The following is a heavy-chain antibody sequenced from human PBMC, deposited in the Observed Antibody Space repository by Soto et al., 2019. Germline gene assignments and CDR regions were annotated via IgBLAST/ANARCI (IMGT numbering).Heavy chain of an antibody. J-gene: IGHJ5*02. D-gene: IGHD6-6*01. CDR3: ARASIAANWFDP. Sequence: ASVQVSYQASVCSFNSYAIFLVRQAPGQGREWMGGIIAIFGTANYAQKFQGRVTITADESTSTAYMEMSSLRSEATAVYYCARASIAANWFDPWGRGTLVTVSS. CDR1: VCSFNSYA. CDR2: IIAIFGTA. V-gene: IGHV1-69*13.